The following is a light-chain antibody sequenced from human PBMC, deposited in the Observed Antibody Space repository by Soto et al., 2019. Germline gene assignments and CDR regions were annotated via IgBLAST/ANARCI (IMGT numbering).Light chain of an antibody. CDR2: KAS. CDR3: HQYNSYPYT. J-gene: IGKJ2*01. CDR1: QSISSR. Sequence: EIQMTQSPSTLSASVGDRVTITCRASQSISSRLAWYQQKPVKAPKLLIYKASSLESGVPSRFSGSGAGTEFTLTISRLQPDDFAAYYWHQYNSYPYTFGQGTKLEIK. V-gene: IGKV1-5*03.